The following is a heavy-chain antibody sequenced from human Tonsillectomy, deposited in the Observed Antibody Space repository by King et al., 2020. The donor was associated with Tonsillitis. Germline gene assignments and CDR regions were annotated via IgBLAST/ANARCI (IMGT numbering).Heavy chain of an antibody. D-gene: IGHD5-18*01. J-gene: IGHJ6*02. CDR3: ARETWIHVPKAYYYHGLDV. CDR2: LNPSSGST. Sequence: VQLVESGAEVKKPGASVKVSCKASGNTFTRYYMHWVRQAPGQGLERMATLNPSSGSTNYAQRFEGRVTMTRDTSTSTVYMELSSLKSEDTAVYYCARETWIHVPKAYYYHGLDVWGQGTTVTVSS. V-gene: IGHV1-46*01. CDR1: GNTFTRYY.